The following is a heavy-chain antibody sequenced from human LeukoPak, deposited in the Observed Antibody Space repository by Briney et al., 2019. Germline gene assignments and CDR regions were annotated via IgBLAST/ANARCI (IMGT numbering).Heavy chain of an antibody. D-gene: IGHD2-15*01. CDR2: INHSGST. Sequence: SETLSLTCAVYGGSFSGYYWSWIRQPPGTGLEWIGEINHSGSTNYNPSLKSRVTISVDTSKNQFSLKLSSVTAADTAVYYCARPVVVVAARARDALDIWGQGTMVTVSS. CDR3: ARPVVVVAARARDALDI. J-gene: IGHJ3*02. CDR1: GGSFSGYY. V-gene: IGHV4-34*01.